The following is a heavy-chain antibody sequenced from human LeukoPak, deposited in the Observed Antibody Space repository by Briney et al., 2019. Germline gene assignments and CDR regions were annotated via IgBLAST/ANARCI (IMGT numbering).Heavy chain of an antibody. D-gene: IGHD3-10*01. Sequence: PGGSLRLSCAASGFTFSSYWMHWVRQAPGKGQEWVAVISYDGSNKYYADSVKGRFTISRDNSKNTLYLQMNSLRAEDTAVYYCARDKWSHYYGSGRGWGTNWFDPWGQGTLVTVSS. CDR3: ARDKWSHYYGSGRGWGTNWFDP. CDR1: GFTFSSYW. V-gene: IGHV3-30*03. CDR2: ISYDGSNK. J-gene: IGHJ5*02.